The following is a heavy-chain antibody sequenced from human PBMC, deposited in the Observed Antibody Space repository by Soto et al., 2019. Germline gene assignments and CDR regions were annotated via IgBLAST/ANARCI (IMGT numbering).Heavy chain of an antibody. Sequence: VQLQESGPGLVKPSETLSLTCTVSGGSISSYYWSWIRQPPGKGLEWIGYIYYSGSTNYNPSLKSRVTISVDTSKNQFSLKLSSVTAADTAVYYCARARTSHSDAFDIWGQGTMVTVSS. CDR3: ARARTSHSDAFDI. CDR2: IYYSGST. D-gene: IGHD2-2*01. CDR1: GGSISSYY. J-gene: IGHJ3*02. V-gene: IGHV4-59*01.